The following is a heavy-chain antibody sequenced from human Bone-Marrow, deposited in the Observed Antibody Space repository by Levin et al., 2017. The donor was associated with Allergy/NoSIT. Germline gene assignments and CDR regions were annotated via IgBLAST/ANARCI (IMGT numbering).Heavy chain of an antibody. V-gene: IGHV3-30-3*01. CDR3: ARGRGYCTSTSCRDDAFDI. Sequence: GESLKISCAASGFTFSTYTMHWVRQAPGKGLAWVAVIAYDGSSEYYADSVKGRFTISRDNSKNTLDLQMNSLRGEDTGVFYCARGRGYCTSTSCRDDAFDIWGQGTKVTGSS. CDR2: IAYDGSSE. CDR1: GFTFSTYT. J-gene: IGHJ3*02. D-gene: IGHD2-2*01.